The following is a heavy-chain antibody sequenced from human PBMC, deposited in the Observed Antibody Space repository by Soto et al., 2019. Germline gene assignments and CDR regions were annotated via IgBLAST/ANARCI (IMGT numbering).Heavy chain of an antibody. CDR3: ARVVRGVIITHDYYYYYMDV. D-gene: IGHD3-10*01. J-gene: IGHJ6*03. CDR2: INHSGST. V-gene: IGHV4-34*01. Sequence: SETLSLTCAVYGGSFSGYYWSWIRQPPGKGLEWIGEINHSGSTNYNPSLKSRVTISVDTSKNQFSLKLSSVTAADTAVYYCARVVRGVIITHDYYYYYMDVWGKGTTVTVSS. CDR1: GGSFSGYY.